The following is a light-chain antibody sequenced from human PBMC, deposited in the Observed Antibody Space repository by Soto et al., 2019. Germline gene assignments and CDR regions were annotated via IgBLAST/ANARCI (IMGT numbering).Light chain of an antibody. Sequence: DVEMTQSPSTLPTSIGDRVTINCRASQNVGNWLAWYQQNPGKAPKLLIYKASRLESGVPSRFSASGSGTDFTLTINSLQSDDFATYFCQQYSKESTFGQGTKLEIK. CDR1: QNVGNW. J-gene: IGKJ2*01. CDR3: QQYSKEST. V-gene: IGKV1-5*03. CDR2: KAS.